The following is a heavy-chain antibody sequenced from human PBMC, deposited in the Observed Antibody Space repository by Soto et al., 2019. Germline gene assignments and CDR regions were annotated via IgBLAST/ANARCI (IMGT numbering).Heavy chain of an antibody. V-gene: IGHV4-34*01. CDR3: ARHAGLRQSLGREFDP. CDR1: GGSFSGYY. J-gene: IGHJ5*02. Sequence: PSETLSLTCAVYGGSFSGYYWIWIRQPPGKGLEWIGEINHSGSTNYNPSLKSRVTISVDTSKNQFSLKLSSVTAADTAVYYCARHAGLRQSLGREFDPWGQGTLVTVSS. CDR2: INHSGST. D-gene: IGHD6-19*01.